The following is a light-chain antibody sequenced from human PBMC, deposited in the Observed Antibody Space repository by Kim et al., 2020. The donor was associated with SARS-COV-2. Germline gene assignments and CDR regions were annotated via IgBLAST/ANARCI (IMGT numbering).Light chain of an antibody. CDR1: SSNIGSNY. CDR3: AAWDDSLREV. J-gene: IGLJ3*02. Sequence: ELTQPPSASGTPGQRVTISCSGSSSNIGSNYVYWYQQLPGTAPKLLIYRNNQRPSGVPDRFSGSKSGTSASLAINGLRSEDEADYYCAAWDDSLREVFGGGTKLTVL. CDR2: RNN. V-gene: IGLV1-47*01.